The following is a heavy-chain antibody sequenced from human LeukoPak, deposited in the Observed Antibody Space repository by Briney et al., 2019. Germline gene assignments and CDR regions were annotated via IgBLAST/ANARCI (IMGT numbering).Heavy chain of an antibody. CDR3: SSSWYYYYGMDV. V-gene: IGHV3-23*01. CDR2: ISGTGVTT. CDR1: GFTFSSYS. Sequence: PGGSLRLSCAASGFTFSSYSMSWVRQAPGKGLEWVSAISGTGVTTYYADSVKGRFTVSRDNSKDTLNLQMNSLRAEDTAVYYCSSSWYYYYGMDVWGQGTTVTVSS. J-gene: IGHJ6*02. D-gene: IGHD2-2*01.